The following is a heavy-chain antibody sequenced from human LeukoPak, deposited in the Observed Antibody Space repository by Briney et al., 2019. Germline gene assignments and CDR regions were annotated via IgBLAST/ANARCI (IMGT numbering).Heavy chain of an antibody. J-gene: IGHJ4*02. Sequence: GESLRISCKGSGYIFTSYWITWVRQMPGKGLEWMGMIDPTDSYTNYSPSFQGQVTISADKSNSTAYLQWSSLKASDTAMYYCARRPFDYDFWSGYSPSSVFDYWGQGTLVTVSS. CDR3: ARRPFDYDFWSGYSPSSVFDY. CDR1: GYIFTSYW. D-gene: IGHD3-3*01. CDR2: IDPTDSYT. V-gene: IGHV5-10-1*04.